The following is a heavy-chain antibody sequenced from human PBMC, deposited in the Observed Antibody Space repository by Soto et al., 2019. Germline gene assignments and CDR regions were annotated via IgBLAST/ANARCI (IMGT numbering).Heavy chain of an antibody. CDR2: ISYDGSNK. Sequence: GGSLRLSCAASGFTFSSYGMHWVRQAPGKGLEWVAVISYDGSNKYYADSVKGRFTISRDNSKNTLYLQMNSLRAEDTAVYYCAKAGSSWSYFDYWGQGTLVTVSS. CDR1: GFTFSSYG. CDR3: AKAGSSWSYFDY. V-gene: IGHV3-30*18. J-gene: IGHJ4*02. D-gene: IGHD6-13*01.